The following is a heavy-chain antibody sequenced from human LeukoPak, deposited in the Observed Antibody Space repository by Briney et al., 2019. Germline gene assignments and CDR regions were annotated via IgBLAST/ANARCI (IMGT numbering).Heavy chain of an antibody. D-gene: IGHD3-9*01. V-gene: IGHV4-31*03. Sequence: SETLSLTCTVSGVSISSGGYYWSWIRQHPGKGLEWIGYIYYSGSTYYNPSLKSRVTISVDTSKNQFSLKLSSVTAADTAVYYCARALLDRKTFDYWGQGTLVTVSS. CDR3: ARALLDRKTFDY. CDR1: GVSISSGGYY. J-gene: IGHJ4*02. CDR2: IYYSGST.